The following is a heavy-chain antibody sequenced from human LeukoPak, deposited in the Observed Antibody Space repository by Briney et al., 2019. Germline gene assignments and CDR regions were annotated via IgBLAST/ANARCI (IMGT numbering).Heavy chain of an antibody. V-gene: IGHV4-39*01. Sequence: PSETLSLTCTVSGGSIRSNSYYWGWIRQPPGKGLEWIGSIYFSGNTYYNPSLKSRVTISVDTPKNQFSLKLSSVTAADTAVYYCATGSSRYYYYMDVWGKGTTVTVSS. D-gene: IGHD3-10*01. J-gene: IGHJ6*03. CDR2: IYFSGNT. CDR1: GGSIRSNSYY. CDR3: ATGSSRYYYYMDV.